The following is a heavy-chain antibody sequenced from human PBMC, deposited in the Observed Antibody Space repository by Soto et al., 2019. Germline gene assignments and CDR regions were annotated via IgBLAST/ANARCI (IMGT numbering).Heavy chain of an antibody. CDR2: INHSGST. Sequence: SETLSLTCTVYGGSFSGYYWSWIRQPPGKGLEWIGEINHSGSTNYNPSLKSRVTISVDTSKNQFSLKLSSVTAADTAVYYCARGNGKDIVVVVAAAPSKYYYMDVWGKGTTVTSP. J-gene: IGHJ6*03. V-gene: IGHV4-34*01. CDR3: ARGNGKDIVVVVAAAPSKYYYMDV. D-gene: IGHD2-15*01. CDR1: GGSFSGYY.